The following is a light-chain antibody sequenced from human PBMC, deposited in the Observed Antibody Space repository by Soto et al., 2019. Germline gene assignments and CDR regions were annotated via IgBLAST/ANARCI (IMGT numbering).Light chain of an antibody. CDR1: QSVSSSY. J-gene: IGKJ1*01. Sequence: EIVLTQSPGTLSLSPGERATLSCRASQSVSSSYLAWYQQNRGQAPRLLIYGASSRAPGIPDRFGGSGSGADFTLTISRLEPEDFAVYYCQQYGSSRWTFGQGTKLEIK. V-gene: IGKV3-20*01. CDR2: GAS. CDR3: QQYGSSRWT.